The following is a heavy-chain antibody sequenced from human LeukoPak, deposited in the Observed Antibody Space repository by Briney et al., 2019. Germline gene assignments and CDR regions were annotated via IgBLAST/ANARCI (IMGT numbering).Heavy chain of an antibody. CDR3: AKSQSGSYLTTTAFDI. V-gene: IGHV3-30*05. J-gene: IGHJ3*02. CDR2: ILYDGNDK. D-gene: IGHD1-26*01. CDR1: GFTFSNYG. Sequence: GGSLRLSCAASGFTFSNYGMHWVRQAPGKGLEWVAVILYDGNDKYYADSVKGRFTISRDNSNNSLYMQMNSLRAEGTAVYYCAKSQSGSYLTTTAFDIWGQGTMVTVSS.